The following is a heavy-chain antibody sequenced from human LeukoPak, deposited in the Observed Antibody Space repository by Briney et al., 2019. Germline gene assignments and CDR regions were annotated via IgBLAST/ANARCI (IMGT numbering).Heavy chain of an antibody. D-gene: IGHD5-12*01. CDR3: ARGYSGYDPFDY. V-gene: IGHV4-39*01. Sequence: SETLSLTCTVSGGSISSSSYYWGWIRQPPGKGLEWIGSIYYSGSAYYNPSLKSRVTISVDTSKNQFSLKLGSVTAADTAVYYCARGYSGYDPFDYWGQGTLVTVSS. CDR1: GGSISSSSYY. J-gene: IGHJ4*02. CDR2: IYYSGSA.